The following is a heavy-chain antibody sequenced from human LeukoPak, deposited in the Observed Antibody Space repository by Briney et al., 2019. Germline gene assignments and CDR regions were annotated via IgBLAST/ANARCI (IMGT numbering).Heavy chain of an antibody. CDR2: IYSGGST. CDR1: GFTVSSNY. CDR3: ARQDCSGGSCYAYYYGMDV. J-gene: IGHJ6*02. Sequence: GGSLRLSCAASGFTVSSNYMSWVRQAPGKGLEWASVIYSGGSTYYADSVKGRFTISRDNSKNTLYLQMNSLRAEDTAVYYCARQDCSGGSCYAYYYGMDVWGQGTTVTVSS. V-gene: IGHV3-66*04. D-gene: IGHD2-15*01.